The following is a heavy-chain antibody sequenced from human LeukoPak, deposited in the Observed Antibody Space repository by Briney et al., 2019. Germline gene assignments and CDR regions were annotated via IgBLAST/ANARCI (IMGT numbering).Heavy chain of an antibody. CDR2: ITGSGGST. CDR1: GFTFSSFA. J-gene: IGHJ4*02. CDR3: ATDGDTSGYYYLDY. D-gene: IGHD3-22*01. V-gene: IGHV3-23*01. Sequence: SGRSLRLSCAASGFTFSSFAMRWVRQAPGKGLEWVSSITGSGGSTYYADSVKGRFTISRDNSKNTVSLQMNSLRAEDTAVYYCATDGDTSGYYYLDYWGQGTLVTVSS.